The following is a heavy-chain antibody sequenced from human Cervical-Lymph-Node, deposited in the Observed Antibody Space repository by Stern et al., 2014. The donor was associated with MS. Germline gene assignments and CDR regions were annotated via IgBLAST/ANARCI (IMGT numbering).Heavy chain of an antibody. CDR1: GDTFSSDA. Sequence: QLVQSGAEVKKPGSSVKVSCKSSGDTFSSDAISWVRQAPGQGLEWMGGIIPMTEIANYAQKFQGRVTITADESTRTAYMDLSSLRSDDTAVYYCARGGSSWYSDYWGQGTLVTVSS. CDR3: ARGGSSWYSDY. CDR2: IIPMTEIA. J-gene: IGHJ4*02. D-gene: IGHD6-13*01. V-gene: IGHV1-69*01.